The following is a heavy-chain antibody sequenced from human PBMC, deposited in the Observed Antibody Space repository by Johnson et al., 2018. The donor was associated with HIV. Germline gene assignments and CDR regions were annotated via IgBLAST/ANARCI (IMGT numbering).Heavy chain of an antibody. D-gene: IGHD4-17*01. CDR3: AREGTVSYGGAFDI. Sequence: VQLVESGGGLMQPGGSLRLSCAASALSVSTNYISWVRQAPGKGLEWISVIYIGGNTYYADSVKGRFTISRDNSKNTLYLQMNSLRAEDTAVYYCAREGTVSYGGAFDIWGQGTMVTVSS. J-gene: IGHJ3*02. CDR2: IYIGGNT. V-gene: IGHV3-53*01. CDR1: ALSVSTNY.